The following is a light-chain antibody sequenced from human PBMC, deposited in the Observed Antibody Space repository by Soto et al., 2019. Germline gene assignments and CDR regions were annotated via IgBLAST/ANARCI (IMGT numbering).Light chain of an antibody. V-gene: IGKV1-8*01. J-gene: IGKJ3*01. CDR3: QQYYSYPFT. Sequence: AIRMTQSPSSFSASTGDRVTITCRASQGISSYLAWYQQKPGKAPKLLIYAASTLQSGVPSRFSGSGSGTDFTITISCLQSEDFANYYCQQYYSYPFTFGPGTKVDIK. CDR1: QGISSY. CDR2: AAS.